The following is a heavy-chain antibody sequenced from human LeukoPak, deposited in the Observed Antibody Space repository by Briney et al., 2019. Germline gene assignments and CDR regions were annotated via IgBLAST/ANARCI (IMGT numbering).Heavy chain of an antibody. CDR1: GGSISSGAYY. CDR2: ITSSSSDT. D-gene: IGHD3-9*01. V-gene: IGHV3-11*05. J-gene: IGHJ4*02. CDR3: ARDYDILTGYFRGGFDY. Sequence: PSQTLSLTCTVSGGSISSGAYYWSWIRQAPGKGLEWISYITSSSSDTNYADSVKGRFTISRDNAKKSLYLQMNSLRAEDTAVYYCARDYDILTGYFRGGFDYWGQGTLVTVSS.